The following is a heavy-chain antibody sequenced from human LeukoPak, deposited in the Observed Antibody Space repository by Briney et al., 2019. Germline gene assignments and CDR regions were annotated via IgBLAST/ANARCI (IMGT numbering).Heavy chain of an antibody. CDR3: TKALLVDKYWLDP. CDR1: GFTFSSYA. CDR2: IDASAGSI. V-gene: IGHV3-23*01. J-gene: IGHJ5*02. Sequence: GGSLRLSCAVSGFTFSSYAMYWVRQAPGKGLEWVSSIDASAGSIHYADSVKGRFTISRDNSQSTLYLRMSSLRAEDTAVYYCTKALLVDKYWLDPWGQGTLVTVSS. D-gene: IGHD2-8*02.